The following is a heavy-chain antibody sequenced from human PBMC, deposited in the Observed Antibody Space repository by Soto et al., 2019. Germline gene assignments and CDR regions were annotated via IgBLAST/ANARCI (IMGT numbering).Heavy chain of an antibody. CDR3: ATVDRSVALVGWFDP. Sequence: QVHLEQSGAEVTKPGSSVKVSCKFSGGTFSSYVIIWVRQAPGQGLEWMGGIIPVSGTTNYAQKFHGRVTSSADSATNTAYMELSSVRFDDTAVYYCATVDRSVALVGWFDPWGQGTLVTVSS. CDR2: IIPVSGTT. D-gene: IGHD2-8*02. V-gene: IGHV1-69*01. CDR1: GGTFSSYV. J-gene: IGHJ5*02.